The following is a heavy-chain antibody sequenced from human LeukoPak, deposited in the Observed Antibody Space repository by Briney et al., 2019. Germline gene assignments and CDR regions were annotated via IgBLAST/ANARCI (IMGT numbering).Heavy chain of an antibody. V-gene: IGHV4-39*01. D-gene: IGHD1-26*01. CDR2: IYSSGST. Sequence: PSETLSLTCAVSGASISGSNYYWGWIRQPPGKGLEWIGNIYSSGSTYYNASLQSRVTISIDTSKNQFSLRLNSVTAADTAMYYCAKSGGYGLIDYWGQGARVTVSS. CDR1: GASISGSNYY. J-gene: IGHJ4*02. CDR3: AKSGGYGLIDY.